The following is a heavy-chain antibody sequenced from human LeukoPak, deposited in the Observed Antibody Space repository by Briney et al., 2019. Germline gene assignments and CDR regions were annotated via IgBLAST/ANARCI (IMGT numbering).Heavy chain of an antibody. CDR1: AGSISSSNYY. J-gene: IGHJ4*02. D-gene: IGHD1-26*01. CDR3: ARVDPKWELRTY. Sequence: PSETLSLTCTVSAGSISSSNYYWGWIRQPPGKGLEWIGSIYYSGSTYYNPSLKSRVTISVDTSKNQFSLKLSSVTAADTAVYYCARVDPKWELRTYWGQGTLVTVSS. V-gene: IGHV4-39*07. CDR2: IYYSGST.